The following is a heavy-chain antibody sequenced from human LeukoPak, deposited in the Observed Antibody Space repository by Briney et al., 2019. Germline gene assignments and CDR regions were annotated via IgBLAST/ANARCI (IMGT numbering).Heavy chain of an antibody. CDR2: INPSGGST. V-gene: IGHV1-46*01. CDR3: ARDTLGDDAFDI. D-gene: IGHD2/OR15-2a*01. J-gene: IGHJ3*02. CDR1: GYTFTSYY. Sequence: GASVKVSCKASGYTFTSYYTHWVRQAPGQGLEWMGIINPSGGSTSYAQKFQGRVTMTRDTSTSTVYMELSSLRSEDTAVYYCARDTLGDDAFDIWGQGTMVTVSS.